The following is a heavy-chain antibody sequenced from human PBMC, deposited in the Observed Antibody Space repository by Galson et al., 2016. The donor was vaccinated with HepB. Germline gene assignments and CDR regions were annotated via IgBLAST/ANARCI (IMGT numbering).Heavy chain of an antibody. Sequence: SLRLSCAASGFTLSTYSMNWVRQVPGKGLEWVSYISSSSSTIYYADSVKGRFTISRDNARNSLYLQMNSLRDEDTAVYFCAREERLQHIVGNYYYYGLYLWGQGTTVTVSS. CDR3: AREERLQHIVGNYYYYGLYL. D-gene: IGHD1-26*01. J-gene: IGHJ6*02. CDR2: ISSSSSTI. V-gene: IGHV3-48*02. CDR1: GFTLSTYS.